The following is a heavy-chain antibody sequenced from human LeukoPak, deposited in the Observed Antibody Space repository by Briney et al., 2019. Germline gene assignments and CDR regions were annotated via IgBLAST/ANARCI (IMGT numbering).Heavy chain of an antibody. CDR3: ARDRGGIYYYYYYGMDV. V-gene: IGHV3-30*04. CDR2: ISYDGSNK. Sequence: GGSLRLSCAASGFTFSSYAMHWVRQAPGKGLERVAVISYDGSNKYYADSVKGRFTISRDNSKNTLYLQMNSLRAEDTAVYYCARDRGGIYYYYYYGMDVWGQGTTVTVSS. CDR1: GFTFSSYA. D-gene: IGHD4-23*01. J-gene: IGHJ6*02.